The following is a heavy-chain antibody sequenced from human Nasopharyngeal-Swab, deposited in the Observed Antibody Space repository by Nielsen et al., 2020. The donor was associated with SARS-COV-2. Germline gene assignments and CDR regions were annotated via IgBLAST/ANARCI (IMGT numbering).Heavy chain of an antibody. J-gene: IGHJ4*01. D-gene: IGHD2/OR15-2a*01. Sequence: GESLIISCVASGYSFRTYGMSWVRQAPGKGPELVAAIVGSGDISGSGGNTYYADSVKGRFTISRDNSKNTLSLQMNSLRAEDTAVYYCAKDLRGPYFFWGQGTLVTVSS. V-gene: IGHV3-23*01. CDR3: AKDLRGPYFF. CDR1: GYSFRTYG. CDR2: IVGSGDISGSGGNT.